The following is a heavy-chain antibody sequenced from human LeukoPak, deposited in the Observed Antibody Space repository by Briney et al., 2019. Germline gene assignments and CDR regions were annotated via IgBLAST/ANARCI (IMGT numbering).Heavy chain of an antibody. V-gene: IGHV1-2*02. J-gene: IGHJ4*02. CDR2: INPNSGGT. CDR3: ARDWKRGQWLALF. Sequence: VASVKVSCKASGYTFTGYYMHWVRQAPGQGLEWMGWINPNSGGTNYAQKFQGRVTMTRDTSISIAYMELSRLRSDDTAVYYCARDWKRGQWLALFWGQGTLVTVSS. D-gene: IGHD6-19*01. CDR1: GYTFTGYY.